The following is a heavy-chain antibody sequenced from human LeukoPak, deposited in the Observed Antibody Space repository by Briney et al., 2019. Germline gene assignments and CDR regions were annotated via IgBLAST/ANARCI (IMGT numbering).Heavy chain of an antibody. CDR3: ARDRSSSGYYGPSTDAFDI. Sequence: PGGSLRLSCAGSGFIFSNYEMNWVRQAPGKGLEWVSYISSSSSYTNYADSVKGRFTISRDNAKNSLYLQMNSLRAEDTAVYYCARDRSSSGYYGPSTDAFDIWGQGTMVTVSS. V-gene: IGHV3-11*05. CDR1: GFIFSNYE. D-gene: IGHD3-22*01. CDR2: ISSSSSYT. J-gene: IGHJ3*02.